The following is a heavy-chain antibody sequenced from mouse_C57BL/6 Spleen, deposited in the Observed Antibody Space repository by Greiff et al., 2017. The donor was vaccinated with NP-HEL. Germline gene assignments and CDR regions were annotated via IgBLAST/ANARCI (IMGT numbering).Heavy chain of an antibody. J-gene: IGHJ4*01. Sequence: QVQLKQPGAELVRPGSSVKLSCKASGYTFTSYWMHWVKQRPIQGLEWIGNIDPSDSETHYNQKFKDKATLTVDKSSSTAYMQLSSLTSEDSAVYYCARGLPVVAMDYWGQGTSVTVSS. V-gene: IGHV1-52*01. CDR1: GYTFTSYW. CDR2: IDPSDSET. D-gene: IGHD1-1*01. CDR3: ARGLPVVAMDY.